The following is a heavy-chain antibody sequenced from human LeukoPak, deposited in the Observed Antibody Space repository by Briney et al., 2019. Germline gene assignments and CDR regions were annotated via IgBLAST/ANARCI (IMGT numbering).Heavy chain of an antibody. CDR3: ARDRDIVVVPAAIPQYYFDY. CDR1: GFTFSSHA. CDR2: ISSSSSYI. Sequence: GGSLRLSCAASGFTFSSHAMSWVRQAPGKGLEWVSSISSSSSYIYYADSVKGRFTISRDNAKNSLYLQMNSLRAEDTAVYYCARDRDIVVVPAAIPQYYFDYWGQGTLVTVSS. D-gene: IGHD2-2*02. J-gene: IGHJ4*02. V-gene: IGHV3-21*01.